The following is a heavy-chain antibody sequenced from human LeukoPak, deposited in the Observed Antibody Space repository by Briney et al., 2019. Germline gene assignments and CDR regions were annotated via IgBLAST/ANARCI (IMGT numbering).Heavy chain of an antibody. V-gene: IGHV3-11*01. CDR3: AKDLEAVFDY. CDR1: GFTFSDYY. Sequence: RSGGSLRLSCAASGFTFSDYYMGWIRQAPGKGLEWVSYISSGGSTIYYADSVKGRFTISRDNAKNSLYLQMNSLRAEDTALYYCAKDLEAVFDYWGQGTLVTVSS. CDR2: ISSGGSTI. J-gene: IGHJ4*02.